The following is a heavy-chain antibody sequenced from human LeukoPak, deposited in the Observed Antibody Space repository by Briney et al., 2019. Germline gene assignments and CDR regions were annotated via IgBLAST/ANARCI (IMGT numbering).Heavy chain of an antibody. J-gene: IGHJ4*02. CDR2: ISGSGGST. CDR3: AKDQMNVDIVAANFDY. Sequence: GGSLRLSCAASGFTISSYGMNWVRQAPGKGLEWVSAISGSGGSTYYADSVKGRFTISRDNSKNTLYLQMNSLRAEDTAVYYCAKDQMNVDIVAANFDYWGQGTLVTVSS. CDR1: GFTISSYG. V-gene: IGHV3-23*01. D-gene: IGHD5-12*01.